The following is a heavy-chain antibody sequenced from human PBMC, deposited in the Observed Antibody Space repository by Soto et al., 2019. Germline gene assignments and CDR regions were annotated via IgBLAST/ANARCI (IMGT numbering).Heavy chain of an antibody. V-gene: IGHV6-1*01. Sequence: SQTLSLTCAISGDSVSSNSVAWNWIRQSPSSGLEWLGRTYYRSKWYNDYAVSVKSRITINPDTSKNQFSLQLNSVTPEDTAVYYCARGSGGSCPRRFDPWGQGTLVTVSS. D-gene: IGHD2-15*01. CDR3: ARGSGGSCPRRFDP. CDR1: GDSVSSNSVA. CDR2: TYYRSKWYN. J-gene: IGHJ5*02.